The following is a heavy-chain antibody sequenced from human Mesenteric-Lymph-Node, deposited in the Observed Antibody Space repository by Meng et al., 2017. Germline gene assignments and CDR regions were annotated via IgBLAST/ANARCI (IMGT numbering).Heavy chain of an antibody. D-gene: IGHD6-13*01. CDR3: VRVGRYSSSWDY. J-gene: IGHJ4*02. CDR2: TRDKANNSGT. V-gene: IGHV3-72*01. CDR1: GFTLSDHY. Sequence: VQLAESGGGLVQPGGFLRLSCAVSGFTLSDHYMDWVRQGPGKGLEWVGRTRDKANNSGTSYAPSVEGRFTISRDDSERSLYLQMNSLRPEDTAVYYCVRVGRYSSSWDYWGRGALVTVSS.